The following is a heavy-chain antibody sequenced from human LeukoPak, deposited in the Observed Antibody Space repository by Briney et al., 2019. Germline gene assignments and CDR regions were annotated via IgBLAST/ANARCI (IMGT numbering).Heavy chain of an antibody. V-gene: IGHV3-7*01. CDR2: IKQDGSEK. CDR1: GFTFSNYW. Sequence: GRSLRLSCAASGFTFSNYWMSWVRQAPGMGLEWVANIKQDGSEKYYVDSVKGRFTISRDNAKNSLYLQMNSLRAEDTAVFYCARRRCGSTSCFFDYWGQGTLVTVSS. CDR3: ARRRCGSTSCFFDY. J-gene: IGHJ4*02. D-gene: IGHD2-2*01.